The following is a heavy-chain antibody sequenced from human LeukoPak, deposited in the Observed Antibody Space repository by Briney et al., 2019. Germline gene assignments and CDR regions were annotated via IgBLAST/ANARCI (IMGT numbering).Heavy chain of an antibody. CDR2: IYFTGST. Sequence: SETLSLTCTVSGGSISNYYWNWIRQPPGKGLEWIGYIYFTGSTNYNPSLKSRVTISLDTSKNQFSLKLSSVTASDTAIYYCARGRWLQFSDWGPGTLVTVSS. J-gene: IGHJ4*02. D-gene: IGHD5-24*01. CDR1: GGSISNYY. V-gene: IGHV4-59*01. CDR3: ARGRWLQFSD.